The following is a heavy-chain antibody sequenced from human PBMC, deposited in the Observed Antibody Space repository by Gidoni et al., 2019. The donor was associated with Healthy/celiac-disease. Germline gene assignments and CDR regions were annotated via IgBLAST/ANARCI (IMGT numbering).Heavy chain of an antibody. CDR3: ASRNYDILTGYYNFFDY. CDR1: GGPFRRYA. D-gene: IGHD3-9*01. V-gene: IGHV1-69*01. J-gene: IGHJ4*02. Sequence: QVQLVQSGAEVKKPGSSVKVSCKASGGPFRRYAISWVRQAPGQGLEWMGGIIPIFGTANYAQKFQGRVTITADESTSTAYMELSSLRSEDTAVYYCASRNYDILTGYYNFFDYWGQGTLVTVSS. CDR2: IIPIFGTA.